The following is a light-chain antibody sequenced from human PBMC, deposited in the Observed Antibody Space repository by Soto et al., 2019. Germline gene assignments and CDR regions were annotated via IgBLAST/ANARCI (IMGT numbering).Light chain of an antibody. CDR1: SSDVGSYNL. CDR2: EGS. CDR3: CSYAGSSTFLYV. V-gene: IGLV2-23*03. J-gene: IGLJ1*01. Sequence: QSALTQPASVSGSPGQSITISCTGTSSDVGSYNLVSWHQQHPGKAPKLMIYEGSKRPSGVSNRFSGSKSGNTASLTISGLQAEDEAVYYCCSYAGSSTFLYVFGTGTKVTVL.